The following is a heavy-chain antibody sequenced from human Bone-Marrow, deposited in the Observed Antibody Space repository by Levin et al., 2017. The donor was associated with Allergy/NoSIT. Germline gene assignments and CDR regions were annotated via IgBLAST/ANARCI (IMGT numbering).Heavy chain of an antibody. Sequence: SETLSLTCGVYGGSFSGYYWSWIRQPPGKGLEWIGEINQSGSTHYNPSLKSRVTISVDTSKNQFSLKLSSVTAADTAVYYCARGRGGYYYGLGTYSSYFDYWGQGSLVTVSS. CDR1: GGSFSGYY. CDR2: INQSGST. D-gene: IGHD3-10*01. CDR3: ARGRGGYYYGLGTYSSYFDY. V-gene: IGHV4-34*01. J-gene: IGHJ4*02.